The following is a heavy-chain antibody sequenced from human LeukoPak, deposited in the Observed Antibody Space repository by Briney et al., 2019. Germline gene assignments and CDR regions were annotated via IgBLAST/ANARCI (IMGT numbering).Heavy chain of an antibody. CDR2: ISGSSTTI. D-gene: IGHD1-26*01. CDR3: ARDWYSGSYSGGYFNY. Sequence: GGSLRLSCAASGFTFSSFSMNWVRQAPGKGLEWVSYISGSSTTIYYADSVKGRFTISRDNAKNSLYLQMNSLRAEDTAVYYCARDWYSGSYSGGYFNYWAQGTLVTVSS. J-gene: IGHJ4*02. V-gene: IGHV3-48*04. CDR1: GFTFSSFS.